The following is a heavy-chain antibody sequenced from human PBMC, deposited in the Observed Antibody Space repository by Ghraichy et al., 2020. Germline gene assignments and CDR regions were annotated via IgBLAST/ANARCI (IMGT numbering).Heavy chain of an antibody. CDR1: GGSISSYY. CDR2: IYYSGST. Sequence: SETLSLTCTVSGGSISSYYWSWIRQPPGKGLEWIGYIYYSGSTNYNPSLKSRVTISVDTSKNQFSLKLSSVTAADTAVYYCARGRSYYYYYMDVWGKGTTVTVSS. J-gene: IGHJ6*03. CDR3: ARGRSYYYYYMDV. V-gene: IGHV4-59*01.